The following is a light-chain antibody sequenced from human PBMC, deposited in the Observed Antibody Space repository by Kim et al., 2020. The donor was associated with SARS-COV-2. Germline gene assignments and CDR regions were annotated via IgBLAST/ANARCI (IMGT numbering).Light chain of an antibody. CDR3: KKRSNWLT. V-gene: IGKV3-11*01. CDR1: QSVSSY. J-gene: IGKJ4*01. CDR2: DAS. Sequence: EIVLTQSPATLSLSPGERATLSCRASQSVSSYLAWYQQKPGQAPRLLIYDASNRATGIPARFSGSGSGTDFTLTISGLEPEDFAVYYGKKRSNWLTFGGGTKREIK.